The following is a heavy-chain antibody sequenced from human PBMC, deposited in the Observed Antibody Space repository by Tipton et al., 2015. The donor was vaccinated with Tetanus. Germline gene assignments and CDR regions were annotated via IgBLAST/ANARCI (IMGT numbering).Heavy chain of an antibody. CDR3: ARGYNGYDILTAYPHYFDS. V-gene: IGHV4-59*01. D-gene: IGHD3-9*01. CDR2: IYYSGST. CDR1: GGSMRSYY. J-gene: IGHJ4*02. Sequence: TLSLTCTVSGGSMRSYYWSWIRQPPGKGLEWIGYIYYSGSTNYNPSLKSRVTISVDTSKNQFSLKLSSVTAADTAVYYCARGYNGYDILTAYPHYFDSWGQGTLVTVSS.